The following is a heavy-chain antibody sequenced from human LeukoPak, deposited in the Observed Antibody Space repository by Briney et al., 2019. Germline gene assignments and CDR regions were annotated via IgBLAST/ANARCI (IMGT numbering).Heavy chain of an antibody. V-gene: IGHV4-59*08. D-gene: IGHD2-15*01. J-gene: IGHJ5*02. CDR3: ARQVVAVVAANDGWFDP. Sequence: SETLSLTCTVSGGSISSYYWSWIRQPPGKGLEWIGYIYYSGSTNYNPSLKSRVTISVDTSKNQFSLKLGSVTAADTAVYYCARQVVAVVAANDGWFDPWGQGTLVTVSS. CDR1: GGSISSYY. CDR2: IYYSGST.